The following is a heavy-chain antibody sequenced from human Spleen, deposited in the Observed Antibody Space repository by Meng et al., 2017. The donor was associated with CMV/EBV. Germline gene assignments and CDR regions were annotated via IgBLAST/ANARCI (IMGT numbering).Heavy chain of an antibody. V-gene: IGHV3-30*02. CDR2: IRYDGSNK. CDR1: GFMFNNFG. J-gene: IGHJ6*01. CDR3: AKEFASGEAINGYYYGMDV. D-gene: IGHD3-16*01. Sequence: GESLKISCAASGFMFNNFGMHWVRQAPGKGLEWVAFIRYDGSNKYYLDSVKGRFTISRDNSKNTLYLQMNSLRGEDTAVYYCAKEFASGEAINGYYYGMDVWGQGTTVTVSS.